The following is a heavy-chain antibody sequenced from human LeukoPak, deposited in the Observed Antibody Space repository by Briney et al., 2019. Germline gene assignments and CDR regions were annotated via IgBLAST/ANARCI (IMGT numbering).Heavy chain of an antibody. J-gene: IGHJ4*02. CDR1: GYTLTELS. Sequence: GASVKVSCKVSGYTLTELSMHWVRQAPGKGFEWMGGFDPEDGETIYAQKFQGRVTMTEDTSTDTAYMELSSLRSEDTAVYYCATAPSASRYFDWLSPFDYWGQGTLVTVSS. D-gene: IGHD3-9*01. CDR3: ATAPSASRYFDWLSPFDY. V-gene: IGHV1-24*01. CDR2: FDPEDGET.